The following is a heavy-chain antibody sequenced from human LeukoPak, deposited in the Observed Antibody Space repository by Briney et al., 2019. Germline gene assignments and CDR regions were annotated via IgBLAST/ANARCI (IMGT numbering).Heavy chain of an antibody. J-gene: IGHJ4*02. CDR2: ISAYNGYT. D-gene: IGHD3-22*01. V-gene: IGHV1-18*04. CDR1: GYTFTGYY. CDR3: ARGLPPRRNYDSSGYYSYYFDY. Sequence: GASVKVSCKASGYTFTGYYMHWVRQAPGQGLEWMGWISAYNGYTHHAQKVQGRVTMTTDTSTSTAYMELRSLRSDDPAVYYCARGLPPRRNYDSSGYYSYYFDYWGQGTLVTVSS.